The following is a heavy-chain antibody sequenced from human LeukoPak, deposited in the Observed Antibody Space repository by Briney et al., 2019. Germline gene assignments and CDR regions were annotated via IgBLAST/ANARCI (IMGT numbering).Heavy chain of an antibody. CDR2: IKEDGSVK. V-gene: IGHV3-7*04. Sequence: AGGSLRLSCTASGFTFSSHWMTWVRQPPGKGLEWVANIKEDGSVKYYVDSVKGRFTISRDNAENSLHLQMYSLRAEDTAVYYCLRDYGGSWGQGTLVAVS. CDR1: GFTFSSHW. D-gene: IGHD4-23*01. CDR3: LRDYGGS. J-gene: IGHJ4*02.